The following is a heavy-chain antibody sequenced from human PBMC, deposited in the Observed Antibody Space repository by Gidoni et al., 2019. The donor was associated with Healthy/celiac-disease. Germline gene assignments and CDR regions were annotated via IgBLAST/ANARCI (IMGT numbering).Heavy chain of an antibody. CDR2: INHSGST. CDR3: ARGYDYVWGSPPDAFDI. D-gene: IGHD3-16*01. V-gene: IGHV4-34*01. J-gene: IGHJ3*02. CDR1: GGSFSGYY. Sequence: QVQLQQWGAGLLKPSETLSLTCAVYGGSFSGYYWSWIRQPPGKGLEWIGEINHSGSTNYNPSLKSRVTISVDTSKNQFSLKLSSVTAADTAVYYCARGYDYVWGSPPDAFDIWGQGTMVTVSS.